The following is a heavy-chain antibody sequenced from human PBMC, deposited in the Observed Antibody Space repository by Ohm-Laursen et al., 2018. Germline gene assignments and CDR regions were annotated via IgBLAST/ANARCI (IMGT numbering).Heavy chain of an antibody. CDR1: GFTFSSYA. Sequence: SLRLSCAASGFTFSSYAMSWVRQAPGKGLEWISYINTNNDNMDYVDSVKGRFTISRDNGKNSLYLQMNSLRADDTAVYYCVRDSKWSFDYWGQGTLVTVSS. CDR3: VRDSKWSFDY. D-gene: IGHD2-15*01. V-gene: IGHV3-48*01. CDR2: INTNNDNM. J-gene: IGHJ4*02.